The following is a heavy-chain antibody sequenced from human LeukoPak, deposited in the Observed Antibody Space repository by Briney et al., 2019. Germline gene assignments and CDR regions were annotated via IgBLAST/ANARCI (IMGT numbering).Heavy chain of an antibody. CDR1: GYTFTSYD. Sequence: ASVTVSCKASGYTFTSYDINWVRQAAGQGLEWMGWMNPNSGNTGYAQKFQGRVTMTRNTSISTAYMELSSLRSEDTAVYYCARDLAGMITFGGVNYYFDYWGQGTLVTVSS. CDR3: ARDLAGMITFGGVNYYFDY. J-gene: IGHJ4*02. V-gene: IGHV1-8*01. CDR2: MNPNSGNT. D-gene: IGHD3-16*01.